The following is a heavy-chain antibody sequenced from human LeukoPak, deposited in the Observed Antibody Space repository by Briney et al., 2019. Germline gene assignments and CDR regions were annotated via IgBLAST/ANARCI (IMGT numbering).Heavy chain of an antibody. J-gene: IGHJ4*02. CDR1: GFTFSSYA. V-gene: IGHV3-23*01. Sequence: GGSLRLSCAASGFTFSSYAMSWVRQAPGKGLEWVSAISGGGGSTYYADSVKGRFTISRDNSKNTLYLQMNSLRAEDTAVYYCAKARIAVAGTGGSYFDYWSQGTLVTVSS. CDR3: AKARIAVAGTGGSYFDY. CDR2: ISGGGGST. D-gene: IGHD6-19*01.